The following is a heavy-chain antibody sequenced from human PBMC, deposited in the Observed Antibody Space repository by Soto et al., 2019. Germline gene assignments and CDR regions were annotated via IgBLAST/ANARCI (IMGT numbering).Heavy chain of an antibody. Sequence: GGSLRLSCAASGFDFTKSAMNWVRQAPGKGLQWVSGISGSGTSTSHGDSVKGRFTISRDNSKNTLYLQMNSLRADDTAVYFCAKGHDFWTGYSYYYGMCIWGQGTTVTVSS. CDR2: ISGSGTST. D-gene: IGHD3-3*01. CDR3: AKGHDFWTGYSYYYGMCI. V-gene: IGHV3-23*01. CDR1: GFDFTKSA. J-gene: IGHJ6*02.